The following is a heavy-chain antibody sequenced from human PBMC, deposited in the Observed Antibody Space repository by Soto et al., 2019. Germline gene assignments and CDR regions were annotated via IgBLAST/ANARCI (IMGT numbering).Heavy chain of an antibody. V-gene: IGHV5-10-1*01. D-gene: IGHD6-13*01. CDR3: ARIAAAYYYYYGMDV. J-gene: IGHJ6*02. Sequence: PGESLKISCKGSGYSFASYWISWVRQMPGKGLEWMGRIDPSDSYTNYSPSFQGHVTIPADKSISTAYLQWSSLKASDTAMYYCARIAAAYYYYYGMDVWGQGTTVTVSS. CDR2: IDPSDSYT. CDR1: GYSFASYW.